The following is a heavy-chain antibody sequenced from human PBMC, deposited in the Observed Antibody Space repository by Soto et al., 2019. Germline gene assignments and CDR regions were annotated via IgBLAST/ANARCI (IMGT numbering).Heavy chain of an antibody. CDR3: ASIYDSSGYYYGNNWFDP. CDR1: GASISNGDYY. D-gene: IGHD3-22*01. V-gene: IGHV4-31*03. Sequence: QVQLQESGPGLVKPSQTLSLTCTVSGASISNGDYYWSWIRQHPGKGLEWIGYIYYSGSTYYNPSRTRRVTISVDTSKNQFSLKLSSVTAAETAVYYCASIYDSSGYYYGNNWFDPWGQGTLVTVSS. J-gene: IGHJ5*02. CDR2: IYYSGST.